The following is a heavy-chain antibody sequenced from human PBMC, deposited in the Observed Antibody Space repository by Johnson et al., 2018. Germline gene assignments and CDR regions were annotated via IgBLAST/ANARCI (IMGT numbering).Heavy chain of an antibody. CDR3: AKDLRDAFDI. Sequence: VQSGGSLRLSCAAXGFTFSSYVMTWVRQAPGKGLEWVSAISGSGGSTYYADSVKGRFTISRDNSKNTLYLQMNSLRAEDTAVYYCAKDLRDAFDIWGQGTMVTVSS. CDR1: GFTFSSYV. CDR2: ISGSGGST. V-gene: IGHV3-23*01. J-gene: IGHJ3*02.